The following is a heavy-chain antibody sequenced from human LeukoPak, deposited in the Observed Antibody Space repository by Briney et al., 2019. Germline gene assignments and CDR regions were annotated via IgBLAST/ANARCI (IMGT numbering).Heavy chain of an antibody. D-gene: IGHD6-19*01. V-gene: IGHV3-48*03. J-gene: IGHJ4*02. Sequence: GGSLRLSCAASGFTFSSYEMNWVRQAPGKGLEWVSYISSSGSTIYYADSVKGRFTISRDNAKNSLYLQMNSLRAEDTAVYYCARVRSSSGWENWGQGTLVTVSS. CDR3: ARVRSSSGWEN. CDR1: GFTFSSYE. CDR2: ISSSGSTI.